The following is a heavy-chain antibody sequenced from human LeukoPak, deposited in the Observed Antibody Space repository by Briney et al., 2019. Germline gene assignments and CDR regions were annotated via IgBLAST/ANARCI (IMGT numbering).Heavy chain of an antibody. Sequence: GGSLRLSCAASGFTFSSYGMHGVRQAPGKGLEWVAVISYDGSNKYYADSVKGRFTISRDNSKNTLYLQMNSLRAEDTAVYYCAKDFNSSPDYWGQGTLVTVSS. CDR2: ISYDGSNK. J-gene: IGHJ4*02. CDR3: AKDFNSSPDY. CDR1: GFTFSSYG. D-gene: IGHD5-18*01. V-gene: IGHV3-30*18.